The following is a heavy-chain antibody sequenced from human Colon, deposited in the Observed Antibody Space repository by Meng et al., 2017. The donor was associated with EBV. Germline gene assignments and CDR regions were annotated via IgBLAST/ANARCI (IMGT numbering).Heavy chain of an antibody. Sequence: QMQLQESGPGLVKPSGTLSLTCAVSGGSIDSDNWWNWVRQTPGKGLEWIGEISHSGTTNYNPSLKSRVTISIDKSKNQFSLKLTSVTAADTAVYYCARDYYASGFVFDLWGQGTLVTVS. CDR1: GGSIDSDNW. V-gene: IGHV4-4*02. CDR2: ISHSGTT. D-gene: IGHD3-10*01. J-gene: IGHJ5*02. CDR3: ARDYYASGFVFDL.